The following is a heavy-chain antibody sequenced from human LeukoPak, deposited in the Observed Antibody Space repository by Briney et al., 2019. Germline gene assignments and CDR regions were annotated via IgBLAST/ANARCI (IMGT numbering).Heavy chain of an antibody. CDR1: GGSFSGYY. D-gene: IGHD3/OR15-3a*01. V-gene: IGHV4-34*01. CDR3: ARQTGSGLFILP. CDR2: IYYSGST. Sequence: SETLSLTCAVYGGSFSGYYWSWIRQPPGKGLEWIGSIYYSGSTYYNPSLKSRVTISVDTSKNQFSLKLSSVTAADTAVYYCARQTGSGLFILPGGQGTLVTVSS. J-gene: IGHJ4*02.